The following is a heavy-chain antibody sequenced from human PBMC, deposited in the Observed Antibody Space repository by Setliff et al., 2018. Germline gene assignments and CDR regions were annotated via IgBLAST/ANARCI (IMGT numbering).Heavy chain of an antibody. D-gene: IGHD3-22*01. V-gene: IGHV1-69*05. CDR3: VREGVDSRSSTDYRYYMDV. Sequence: SVKVSCKASGATFSSYGISWVRQAPGQGLEWMGGTIPMFGTTEYAQKFQGRLTIITDESTNTAFMQLSSLRSDDTAVYYCVREGVDSRSSTDYRYYMDVWGKGATVTVS. CDR2: TIPMFGTT. CDR1: GATFSSYG. J-gene: IGHJ6*03.